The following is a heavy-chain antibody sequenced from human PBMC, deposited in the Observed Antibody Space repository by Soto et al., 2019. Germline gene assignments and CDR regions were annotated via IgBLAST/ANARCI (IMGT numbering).Heavy chain of an antibody. CDR2: INHSGST. V-gene: IGHV4-34*01. D-gene: IGHD1-20*01. CDR1: GGSFSGYY. CDR3: ARARGYNWNYYYYGMDV. Sequence: SETLSLTCAVYGGSFSGYYWSWIRQRPGKGLEWIGEINHSGSTNYNPSLKSRVTISVDTSKNQFSLKLSSVTAADTAVYYCARARGYNWNYYYYGMDVWGQGTTVTVS. J-gene: IGHJ6*02.